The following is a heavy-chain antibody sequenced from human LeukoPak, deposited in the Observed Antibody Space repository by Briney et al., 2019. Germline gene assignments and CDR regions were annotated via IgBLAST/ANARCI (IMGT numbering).Heavy chain of an antibody. CDR1: GYSFTSYG. D-gene: IGHD2-15*01. CDR2: ISAYNGNT. CDR3: ARVPSGGPFDY. Sequence: ASVKVACKASGYSFTSYGISWVRQAPGQGLEWMGWISAYNGNTNYAQRLQGRVTMTTDTSTSTAYMELRSLTSDDTAVYYCARVPSGGPFDYWGQGTLVTVSS. V-gene: IGHV1-18*01. J-gene: IGHJ4*02.